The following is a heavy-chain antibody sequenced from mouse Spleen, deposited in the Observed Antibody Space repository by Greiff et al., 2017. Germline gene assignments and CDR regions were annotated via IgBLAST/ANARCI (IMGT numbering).Heavy chain of an antibody. Sequence: QVQLQQPGAELVRHGTSVKLSCKASGYTFTSYWMHWVKQRPGQGLEWIGVIDPSDSYTNYNQKFKGKATLTVDTSSSTAYMQLSSLTSEDSAVYYCASTGTAMDYWGQGTSVTVSS. D-gene: IGHD4-1*02. CDR3: ASTGTAMDY. CDR1: GYTFTSYW. J-gene: IGHJ4*01. CDR2: IDPSDSYT. V-gene: IGHV1-59*01.